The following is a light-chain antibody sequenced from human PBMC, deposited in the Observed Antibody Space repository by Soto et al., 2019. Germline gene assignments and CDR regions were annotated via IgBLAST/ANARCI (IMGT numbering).Light chain of an antibody. Sequence: QSALTQPASVSGSPGQSVTISCTGTGGDIRAYNYVSWYQQYPGKAPKLMIYEVSNRPSGVSNRFSGSKSGNTASLTISGLQAEDEADYYCNSYTSSSTLVFGTGTKVTVL. CDR2: EVS. CDR3: NSYTSSSTLV. CDR1: GGDIRAYNY. V-gene: IGLV2-14*01. J-gene: IGLJ1*01.